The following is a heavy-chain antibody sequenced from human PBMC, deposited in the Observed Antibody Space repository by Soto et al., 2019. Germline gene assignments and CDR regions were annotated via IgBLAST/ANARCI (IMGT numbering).Heavy chain of an antibody. Sequence: QVQLAQSGAEERKPGASVKVSCEATGYTFTAYAMHWVRQAPGQRLEWMGWIKPANGNTKYSQKFQGRLTITSDTSANTMYMELSSLTSEDTAMYYCTRSVISPYGGLIGPFDYWGQGNLVTVSS. CDR1: GYTFTAYA. D-gene: IGHD3-16*02. J-gene: IGHJ4*02. CDR2: IKPANGNT. V-gene: IGHV1-3*05. CDR3: TRSVISPYGGLIGPFDY.